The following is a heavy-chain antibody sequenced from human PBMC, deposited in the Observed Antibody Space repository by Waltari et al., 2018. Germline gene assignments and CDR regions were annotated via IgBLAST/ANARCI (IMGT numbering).Heavy chain of an antibody. CDR3: TRENEWLVFDY. CDR2: ISPATGGT. Sequence: QVQLVQSGAEVKQPGASVRVSCKASGYTFTAYYLHWLRQAPGQGLEWMGRISPATGGTTYAQHFQGRVTMTRDTSLTTAYMELDRLTSDDTAMYYCTRENEWLVFDYWGQGNLVTVSS. V-gene: IGHV1-2*06. CDR1: GYTFTAYY. J-gene: IGHJ4*02. D-gene: IGHD6-19*01.